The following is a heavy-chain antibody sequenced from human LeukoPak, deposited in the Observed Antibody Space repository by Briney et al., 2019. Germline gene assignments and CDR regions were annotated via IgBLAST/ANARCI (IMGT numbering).Heavy chain of an antibody. D-gene: IGHD6-13*01. CDR1: GFSFSDYT. J-gene: IGHJ4*02. V-gene: IGHV3-21*01. CDR2: ISSGSGYI. Sequence: GSLSLSCAASGFSFSDYTMNWVRQAPEKGLEWVSSISSGSGYIYYADSVKGRFTISRDNAEHSLYLQMNSLTAEDTAVKYCATMSAAGMGGHFDFWGQGTLVTVSS. CDR3: ATMSAAGMGGHFDF.